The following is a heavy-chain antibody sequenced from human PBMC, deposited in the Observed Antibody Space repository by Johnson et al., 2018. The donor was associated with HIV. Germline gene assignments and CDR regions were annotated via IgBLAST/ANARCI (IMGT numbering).Heavy chain of an antibody. CDR2: ISYDGSNK. Sequence: QVQLVESGGGLVQPGGSLRLSCAASGFTFSSYAMHWVRQAPGKGLEWVAVISYDGSNKYYADSVKGRFTISRDNSKNTLYLQMNSLRAEDTAVYYCARGPSSGWYRGAFDIWGQGTMVTVSS. J-gene: IGHJ3*02. CDR3: ARGPSSGWYRGAFDI. D-gene: IGHD6-19*01. CDR1: GFTFSSYA. V-gene: IGHV3-30-3*02.